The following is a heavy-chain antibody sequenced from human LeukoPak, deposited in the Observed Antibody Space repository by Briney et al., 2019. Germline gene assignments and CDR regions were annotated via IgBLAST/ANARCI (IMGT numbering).Heavy chain of an antibody. Sequence: PGGSLRLSCAASGFTFSNYAMSWVRQAPGKGLEWVAFIRYDGSNKYYADSVKGRFTISRDNSKNTLSLQMNSLRAEDTAVYYCAKGAKRLGYCGGGSCYSNYDYYYMDVWGKGTTVTISS. D-gene: IGHD2-15*01. CDR3: AKGAKRLGYCGGGSCYSNYDYYYMDV. J-gene: IGHJ6*03. CDR1: GFTFSNYA. V-gene: IGHV3-30*02. CDR2: IRYDGSNK.